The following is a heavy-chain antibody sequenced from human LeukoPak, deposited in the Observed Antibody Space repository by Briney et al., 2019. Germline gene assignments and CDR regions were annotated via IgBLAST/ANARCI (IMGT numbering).Heavy chain of an antibody. V-gene: IGHV3-9*01. J-gene: IGHJ3*02. CDR2: ISWNSGSI. D-gene: IGHD2-21*02. CDR1: GFTFDDYA. CDR3: AKLGACGGDCYSQDAFDI. Sequence: PGRSLRLSCAASGFTFDDYAMHWVRQAPGKGLEWVSGISWNSGSIGYADSVKGRFTISRDNAKNSLYLQMNSLRAEDTALYYCAKLGACGGDCYSQDAFDIWGQGTMVTVSS.